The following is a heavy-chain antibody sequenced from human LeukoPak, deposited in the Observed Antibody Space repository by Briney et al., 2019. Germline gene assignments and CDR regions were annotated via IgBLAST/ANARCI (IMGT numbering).Heavy chain of an antibody. V-gene: IGHV4-38-2*02. D-gene: IGHD6-13*01. CDR3: ARVSAAAGKLDY. J-gene: IGHJ4*02. CDR1: GYSISSGYY. Sequence: PSETLSLTCTVSGYSISSGYYWGWIRQPPGKGLEWIGSIYHSGSTYYNPSLKSRVTISVDTSKNQFSLELSSVTAADTAVYYCARVSAAAGKLDYWGQGTLVTVSS. CDR2: IYHSGST.